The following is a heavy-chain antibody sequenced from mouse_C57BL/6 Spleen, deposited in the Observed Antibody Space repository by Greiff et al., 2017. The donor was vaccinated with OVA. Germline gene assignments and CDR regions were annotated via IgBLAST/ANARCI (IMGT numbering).Heavy chain of an antibody. Sequence: EVQRVESGEGLVKPGGSLKLSCAASGFTFSSYAMSWVRQTPEKRLEWVAYISSGGDYIYYADTVKGRFTISRDNARNTLYLQMSSLKSEDTAMYYCTRDYYGNYEDPWFAYWGQGTLVTVSA. J-gene: IGHJ3*01. CDR3: TRDYYGNYEDPWFAY. V-gene: IGHV5-9-1*02. CDR1: GFTFSSYA. D-gene: IGHD2-1*01. CDR2: ISSGGDYI.